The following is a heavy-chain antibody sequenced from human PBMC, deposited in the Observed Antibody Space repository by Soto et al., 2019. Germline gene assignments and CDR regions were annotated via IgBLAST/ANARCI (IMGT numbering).Heavy chain of an antibody. CDR3: ARGKGRLRLNWFDP. CDR1: GYTFTSYD. D-gene: IGHD4-17*01. V-gene: IGHV1-8*01. J-gene: IGHJ5*02. CDR2: MNPNSGNT. Sequence: ASVKVSCKASGYTFTSYDINWVRQATGQGLEWMGWMNPNSGNTGYAQKFQGRVTMTRNTSISTAYMELSSLRSEDTAVYYCARGKGRLRLNWFDPWGQGXLVTVYS.